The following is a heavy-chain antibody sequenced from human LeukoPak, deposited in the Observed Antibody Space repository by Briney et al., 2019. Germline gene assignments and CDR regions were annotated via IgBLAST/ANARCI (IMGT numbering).Heavy chain of an antibody. V-gene: IGHV3-7*01. CDR2: IKQDGSEK. Sequence: GGSLRLSCAASGFTFTSYWMSWVRQAPGKGLEWVANIKQDGSEKYYVDSVKGRFTISRDNAKNSLYLQMNSLRAEDTAVYYCASRIPYYYDSSGYPTQSFAFDIWGQGTMVTVSS. CDR3: ASRIPYYYDSSGYPTQSFAFDI. CDR1: GFTFTSYW. D-gene: IGHD3-22*01. J-gene: IGHJ3*02.